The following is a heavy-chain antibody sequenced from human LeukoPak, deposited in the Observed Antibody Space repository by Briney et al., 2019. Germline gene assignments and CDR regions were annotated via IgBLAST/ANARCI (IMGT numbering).Heavy chain of an antibody. CDR3: ARGTTVTTFPADAFDI. J-gene: IGHJ3*02. V-gene: IGHV4-59*01. Sequence: SETLSLTCTVFGGSISSYYWSWIRQPPGKGLEWIGYIYYSGSTNYNPSLKSRVTISVDTSKNQFSLKLSSVTAADTAVYYCARGTTVTTFPADAFDIWGQGTMVTVSS. CDR1: GGSISSYY. CDR2: IYYSGST. D-gene: IGHD4-17*01.